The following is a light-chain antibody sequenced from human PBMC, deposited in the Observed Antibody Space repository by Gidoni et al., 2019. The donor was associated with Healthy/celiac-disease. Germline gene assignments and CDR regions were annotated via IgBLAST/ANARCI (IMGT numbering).Light chain of an antibody. CDR3: QQYNNWRGT. V-gene: IGKV3-15*01. J-gene: IGKJ3*01. Sequence: EIVMTQSPATLSVSPGERATLSCRASQSVSSNLAWYQQKPGQAPRLLIYGASTRDTGIPARFSGSGSGTEFTLTISSLQSEDFAVYYCQQYNNWRGTFGPGTKVDIK. CDR1: QSVSSN. CDR2: GAS.